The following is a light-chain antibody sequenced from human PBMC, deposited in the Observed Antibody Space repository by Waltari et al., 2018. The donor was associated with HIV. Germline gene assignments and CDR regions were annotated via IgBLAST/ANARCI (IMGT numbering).Light chain of an antibody. CDR2: AAS. CDR1: RTIGTY. J-gene: IGKJ4*01. Sequence: ASVGDKVTISCRASRTIGTYLNWYQQKPGKAPKILIYAASGLQSGVPSRFSGGGSGTDFTLTISSLQAEDVAVYYCQQYFNAPLTFGGGTKVEIK. V-gene: IGKV1-39*02. CDR3: QQYFNAPLT.